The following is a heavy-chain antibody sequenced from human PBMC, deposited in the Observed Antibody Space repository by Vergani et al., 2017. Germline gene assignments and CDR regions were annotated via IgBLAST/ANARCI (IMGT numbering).Heavy chain of an antibody. V-gene: IGHV3-33*01. CDR2: TWYDGNNK. CDR1: GFPFNQFG. CDR3: ARDLRLLYNRFDP. J-gene: IGHJ5*02. Sequence: QVQLVESGGGVVQPGRSLRLSCAASGFPFNQFGMHWVRQAPGKGLEWVAVTWYDGNNKQYADSVKGRFTISRDNSKSTMYLQMNSLGDEDTGVYYCARDLRLLYNRFDPWGQGTLVTVSS. D-gene: IGHD1-14*01.